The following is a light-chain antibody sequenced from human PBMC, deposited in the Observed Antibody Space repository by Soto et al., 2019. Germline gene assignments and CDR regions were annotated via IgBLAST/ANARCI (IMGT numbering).Light chain of an antibody. Sequence: EIVLTQSPVTLSVSPGERVTLSCRASQRLSSNLAWYQQRPGQAPRLLIYGASIRATDIPARFIGSGSGTEFTLTISGLQSEDFAVYYCQQYINWPRTFGQGTKVDIK. J-gene: IGKJ1*01. CDR1: QRLSSN. V-gene: IGKV3-15*01. CDR2: GAS. CDR3: QQYINWPRT.